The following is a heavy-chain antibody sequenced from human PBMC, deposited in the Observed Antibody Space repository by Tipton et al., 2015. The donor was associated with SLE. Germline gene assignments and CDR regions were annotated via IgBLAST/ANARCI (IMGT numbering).Heavy chain of an antibody. CDR1: GFTFSYYW. CDR2: IDTDGNSA. V-gene: IGHV3-74*03. J-gene: IGHJ3*02. CDR3: ARGLGISSSWYGADAFDI. Sequence: SLRPSCAASGFTFSYYWMHWVRQVPGKGLVWVSGIDTDGNSATYADSVKGRFTISRDNAKNTLYLQMNSLRAEDTAVYYCARGLGISSSWYGADAFDIWGQGTMVTVSS. D-gene: IGHD6-13*01.